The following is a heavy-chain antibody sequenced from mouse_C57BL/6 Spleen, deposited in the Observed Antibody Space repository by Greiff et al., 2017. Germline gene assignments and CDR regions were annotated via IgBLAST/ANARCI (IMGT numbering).Heavy chain of an antibody. CDR3: ARALYYDYDLAY. V-gene: IGHV1-80*01. D-gene: IGHD2-4*01. J-gene: IGHJ3*01. CDR1: GYAFSSYW. Sequence: VQVVESGAELVKPGASVKISCKASGYAFSSYWMNWVKQRPGKGLEWIGQIYPGDGDTNYNGKFKGKATLTADKSSSTAYMQLSSLTSEDSAVYFCARALYYDYDLAYWGQGTLVTVSA. CDR2: IYPGDGDT.